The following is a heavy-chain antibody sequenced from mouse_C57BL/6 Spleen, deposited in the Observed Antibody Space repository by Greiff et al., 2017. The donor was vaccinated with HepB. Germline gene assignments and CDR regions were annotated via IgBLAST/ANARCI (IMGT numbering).Heavy chain of an antibody. V-gene: IGHV1-26*01. CDR2: INPNNGGT. CDR3: ARRYYLYAMDY. D-gene: IGHD5-5*01. Sequence: VQLQQSGPELVKPGASVKISCKASGYTFTDYYMNWVKQSHGKSLEWIGDINPNNGGTSYNQKFKGKATLTVDKSSSTAYMELRSLTSEDSAVYYCARRYYLYAMDYWGQGTSVTVSS. CDR1: GYTFTDYY. J-gene: IGHJ4*01.